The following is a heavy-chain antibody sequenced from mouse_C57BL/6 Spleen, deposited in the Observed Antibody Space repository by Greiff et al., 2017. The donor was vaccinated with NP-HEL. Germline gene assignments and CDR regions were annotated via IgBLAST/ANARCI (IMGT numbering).Heavy chain of an antibody. CDR2: IDPETCGT. CDR3: TSKGSYWYFDV. Sequence: VQLQESGPELVRPGASVKLSCKASGYTFTDYEMNCVKQTPVNGLEWIGAIDPETCGTAYNQKFKGKATLTADKSSSTAYMELRSLTSEDSAVYYCTSKGSYWYFDVWGTGTTVTVSS. CDR1: GYTFTDYE. D-gene: IGHD1-1*01. V-gene: IGHV1-23*01. J-gene: IGHJ1*03.